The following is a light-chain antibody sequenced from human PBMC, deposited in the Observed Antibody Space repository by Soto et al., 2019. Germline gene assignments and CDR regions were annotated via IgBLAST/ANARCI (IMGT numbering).Light chain of an antibody. V-gene: IGLV3-21*04. CDR3: QVWDISSDVI. Sequence: SYELTLPPSVSVAPGKTAKITCGGNNIGSKSVHWYQQKPGQAPVLVIYYDSDRPSGIPERLSGSNSGSTATLTISRVEAGDEADYYCQVWDISSDVIFGGGTKLTVL. CDR2: YDS. J-gene: IGLJ2*01. CDR1: NIGSKS.